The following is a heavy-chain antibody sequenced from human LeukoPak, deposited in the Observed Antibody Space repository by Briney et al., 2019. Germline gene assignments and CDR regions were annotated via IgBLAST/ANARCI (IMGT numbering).Heavy chain of an antibody. CDR2: MNNDGSGT. CDR3: AREFEDAFDI. V-gene: IGHV3-74*01. CDR1: GLTLSNYW. D-gene: IGHD3-10*01. J-gene: IGHJ3*02. Sequence: GGSLRLSCAASGLTLSNYWMHWVRQAPGKGLVWVSRMNNDGSGTTYADSVKGRFTISRDNAKNTLYLQMNSLRAEDTAVYYCAREFEDAFDIWGQGTMVTVSS.